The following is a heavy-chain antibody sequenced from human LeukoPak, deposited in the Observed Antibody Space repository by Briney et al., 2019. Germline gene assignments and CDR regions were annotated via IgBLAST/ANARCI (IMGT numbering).Heavy chain of an antibody. CDR2: IIPILGIA. V-gene: IGHV1-69*02. CDR3: ARVEYCSGGSCLDY. D-gene: IGHD2-15*01. Sequence: SVKVSCQASGGTFSSYTISWVRQAPGQGLEWMGRIIPILGIANYAQKFQGRVTITEDKSTSTAYMELSSLRSEDTAVYYCARVEYCSGGSCLDYWGQGTLVTVSS. CDR1: GGTFSSYT. J-gene: IGHJ4*02.